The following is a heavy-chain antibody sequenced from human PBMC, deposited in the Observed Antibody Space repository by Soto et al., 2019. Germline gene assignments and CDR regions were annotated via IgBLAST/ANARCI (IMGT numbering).Heavy chain of an antibody. Sequence: GESLKISCKGSGYSFTSYWIGWVRQMPGKGLEWMGIIYPGDSDTRYSPSFQGQVTISADKSISTAYLQWSSLKASDTAMYYCASALGYCSGGSCYPEYFQHWGQGTLVTVSS. V-gene: IGHV5-51*01. CDR2: IYPGDSDT. J-gene: IGHJ1*01. CDR1: GYSFTSYW. D-gene: IGHD2-15*01. CDR3: ASALGYCSGGSCYPEYFQH.